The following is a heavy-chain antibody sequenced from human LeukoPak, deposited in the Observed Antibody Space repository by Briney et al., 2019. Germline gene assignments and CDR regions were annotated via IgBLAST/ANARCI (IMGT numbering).Heavy chain of an antibody. CDR3: ARESGLSLWDGDYYHYYYYGMDV. V-gene: IGHV3-23*01. J-gene: IGHJ6*02. CDR1: GFTFSSYA. Sequence: PPGGSLRLSCAASGFTFSSYAMSWVRQAPGKGLEWVSAISGSGGSTYYADSVKGRFTISRDNSKNTLYLQMNSLRAEDTAVYYCARESGLSLWDGDYYHYYYYGMDVWGQGTTVTVSS. D-gene: IGHD4-17*01. CDR2: ISGSGGST.